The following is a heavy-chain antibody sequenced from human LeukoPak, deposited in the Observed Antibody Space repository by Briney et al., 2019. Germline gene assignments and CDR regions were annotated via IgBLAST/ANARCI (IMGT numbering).Heavy chain of an antibody. D-gene: IGHD2-15*01. CDR3: ARDLRGGFQGV. V-gene: IGHV3-48*03. CDR2: ISSRGSTI. CDR1: GFSISTYE. Sequence: GGSLRLSCAASGFSISTYEMNWVRQAPGKGLEWVSYISSRGSTIYYADSVKGRFTISRDNAKNSLYLQMNSLRAEDTAVYYCARDLRGGFQGVWGKGTTVTVSS. J-gene: IGHJ6*04.